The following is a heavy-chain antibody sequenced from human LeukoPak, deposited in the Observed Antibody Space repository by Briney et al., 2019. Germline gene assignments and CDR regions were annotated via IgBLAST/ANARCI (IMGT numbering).Heavy chain of an antibody. V-gene: IGHV1-69*05. Sequence: SVKVSCKASGGTFSSYAISWVPQAPGQGLEWMGGIIPIFGTANYAQKFQGRVTITTDESTSTAYMELSSLRSEDTAVYYCAMTYYDFWSGYYSLAFDIWGQGTMVTVSS. D-gene: IGHD3-3*01. CDR1: GGTFSSYA. CDR2: IIPIFGTA. CDR3: AMTYYDFWSGYYSLAFDI. J-gene: IGHJ3*02.